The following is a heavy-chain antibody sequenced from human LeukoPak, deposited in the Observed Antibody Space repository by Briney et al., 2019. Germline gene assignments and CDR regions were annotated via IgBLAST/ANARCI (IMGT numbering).Heavy chain of an antibody. V-gene: IGHV3-9*01. D-gene: IGHD3-3*01. CDR1: GFTFDDYA. Sequence: PGGSLRLSCAASGFTFDDYAMHWVRQAPGKGLEWFSGISWNSSIGYADSVKGRFTISRDNAKNSLYLQMNSLRAEDTAVYYCARDNGFLDKNWFDPWGQGTLVTVSS. J-gene: IGHJ5*02. CDR3: ARDNGFLDKNWFDP. CDR2: ISWNSSI.